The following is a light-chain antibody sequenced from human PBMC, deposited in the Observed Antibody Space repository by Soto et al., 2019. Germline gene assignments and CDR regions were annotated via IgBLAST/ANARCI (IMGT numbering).Light chain of an antibody. CDR1: QNIHNW. Sequence: PATLSASLGERVTITCRASQNIHNWLAWYQQKPGKAPNLLIYSTSSRATGIPDRFSGSGSGTDFTLTISRLEPEDFAVYYCQQYGNSPWTFGQGTKVDIK. J-gene: IGKJ1*01. V-gene: IGKV3-20*01. CDR2: STS. CDR3: QQYGNSPWT.